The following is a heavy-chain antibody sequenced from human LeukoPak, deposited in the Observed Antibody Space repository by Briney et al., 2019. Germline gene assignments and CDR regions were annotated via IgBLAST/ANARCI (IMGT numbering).Heavy chain of an antibody. D-gene: IGHD5-24*01. Sequence: HAGGSPRLSCAASGFTFSSYAMSWVRQAPGKGLEWVSAISGSGGSTYYADSVKGRFTISRDNSKNTLYLQMNSLRAEDTAVYYCAHPGWATTYYFDYWGQGTLVTVSS. CDR1: GFTFSSYA. CDR2: ISGSGGST. V-gene: IGHV3-23*01. CDR3: AHPGWATTYYFDY. J-gene: IGHJ4*02.